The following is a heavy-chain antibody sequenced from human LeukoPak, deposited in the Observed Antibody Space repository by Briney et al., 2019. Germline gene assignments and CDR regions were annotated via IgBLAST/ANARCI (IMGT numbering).Heavy chain of an antibody. D-gene: IGHD3-22*01. J-gene: IGHJ4*02. CDR3: ARLSRGYNYFDY. CDR1: GGTFSSYA. Sequence: GASVKVSCKASGGTFSSYAISWVRQAPGQGLEWMGGIIPIFGTANYAQKSQGRVTITADESTSTAYMELSSLRSEDTAVYYCARLSRGYNYFDYWGQGTLVTVSS. V-gene: IGHV1-69*13. CDR2: IIPIFGTA.